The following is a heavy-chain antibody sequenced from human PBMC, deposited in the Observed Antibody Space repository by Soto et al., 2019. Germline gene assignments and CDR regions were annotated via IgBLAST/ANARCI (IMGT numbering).Heavy chain of an antibody. Sequence: GGSLRLSCAASGFTFSSYWMSWVRQAPGKGLEWVANIKQDGSEKYYVDSVKGRFTISRDNAKNSLYLQMNSLRAEDTAVYYCAGGFGVLLYYYYYGMDVWGQGTTVTVSS. J-gene: IGHJ6*02. D-gene: IGHD3-10*01. CDR3: AGGFGVLLYYYYYGMDV. V-gene: IGHV3-7*05. CDR1: GFTFSSYW. CDR2: IKQDGSEK.